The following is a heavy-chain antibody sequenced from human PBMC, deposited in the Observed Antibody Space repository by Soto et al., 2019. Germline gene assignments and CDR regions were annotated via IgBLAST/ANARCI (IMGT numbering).Heavy chain of an antibody. CDR1: GCSVISGADY. CDR2: IYYSGST. D-gene: IGHD3-3*01. CDR3: ARFFLEEWATQSSNLLAV. V-gene: IGHV4-31*03. J-gene: IGHJ6*01. Sequence: TLSLTCPVSGCSVISGADYWSWIRQHPGKGLEWIGYIYYSGSTYYNPSLKSRVTISVDTSKNQFSLKLSSVTAADTAVYYCARFFLEEWATQSSNLLAVWRHWSTV.